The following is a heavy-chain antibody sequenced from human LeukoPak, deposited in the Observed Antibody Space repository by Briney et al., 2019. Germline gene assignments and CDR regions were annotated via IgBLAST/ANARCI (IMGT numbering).Heavy chain of an antibody. CDR3: ARRSGSSWSSFDY. V-gene: IGHV3-23*01. J-gene: IGHJ4*02. D-gene: IGHD6-13*01. Sequence: GGSLRLSCADSGFTFNNYAMNWVRQAPGKGLEWVSGISGFGGSTYYAPSVKGRLTISRDNFGNMLYLHLDSLRVEDTAIYYCARRSGSSWSSFDYWGQGALVTVSS. CDR1: GFTFNNYA. CDR2: ISGFGGST.